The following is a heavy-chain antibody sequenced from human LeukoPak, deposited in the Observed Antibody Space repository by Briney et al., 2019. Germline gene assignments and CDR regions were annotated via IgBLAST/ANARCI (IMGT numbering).Heavy chain of an antibody. CDR3: TREGCSGGSCYSSYFDY. V-gene: IGHV3-49*03. CDR1: GFTFGDYA. D-gene: IGHD2-15*01. J-gene: IGHJ4*02. CDR2: IRSKAFGGTT. Sequence: PGGSLRLSCTASGFTFGDYAMSWFRQAPGKGLEWVGFIRSKAFGGTTEYAASVKGRFTISRDDSKSIAYLQMNSLKTEDTAVYYCTREGCSGGSCYSSYFDYRGQGTLVTVSS.